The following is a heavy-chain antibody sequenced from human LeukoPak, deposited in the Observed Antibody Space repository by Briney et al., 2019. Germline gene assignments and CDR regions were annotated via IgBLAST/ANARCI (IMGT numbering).Heavy chain of an antibody. D-gene: IGHD2-21*01. CDR3: AGRRDCGGDCLDY. CDR2: IYSDGST. CDR1: GFTVSSNY. Sequence: GGSLRLSCAASGFTVSSNYMSWVRQAPGKGLEWVSVIYSDGSTYYTDSVKGRFTISRDNSKKTLYLQVNSLRAEDTAVYYCAGRRDCGGDCLDYWGQGTLVTVSS. J-gene: IGHJ4*02. V-gene: IGHV3-66*01.